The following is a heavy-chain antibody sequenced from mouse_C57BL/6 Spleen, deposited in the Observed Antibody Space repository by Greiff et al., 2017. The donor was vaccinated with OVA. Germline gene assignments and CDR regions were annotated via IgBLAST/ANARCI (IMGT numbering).Heavy chain of an antibody. CDR3: ARGGYYLYYFDY. V-gene: IGHV1-53*01. J-gene: IGHJ2*01. D-gene: IGHD2-3*01. CDR1: GYTFTSYW. Sequence: VQLQQPGTELVKPGASVKLSCKASGYTFTSYWMHWVKQRPGQGLEWIGNINPSNGGTNYNEKFKSKATLTVDKSSSTAYMQLSSLTSEDSAVDYCARGGYYLYYFDYWGQGTTLTVSS. CDR2: INPSNGGT.